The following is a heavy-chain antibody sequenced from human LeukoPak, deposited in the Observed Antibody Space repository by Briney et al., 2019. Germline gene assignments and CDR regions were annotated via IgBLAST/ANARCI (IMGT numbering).Heavy chain of an antibody. CDR3: ARLLIPIRAGGAFDI. V-gene: IGHV1-69*13. J-gene: IGHJ3*02. CDR1: GYTFTGYY. Sequence: SVKVSCKASGYTFTGYYMHWVRQAPGQGLEWMGGIIPIFGTANYAQKFQGRVTITADESTSTAYMELSSLRSEDTAVYYCARLLIPIRAGGAFDIWGQGTMVTVSS. D-gene: IGHD2-2*02. CDR2: IIPIFGTA.